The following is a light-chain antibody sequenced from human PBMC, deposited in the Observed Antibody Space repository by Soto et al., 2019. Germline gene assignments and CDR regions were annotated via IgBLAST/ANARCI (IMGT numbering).Light chain of an antibody. V-gene: IGKV1-9*01. CDR3: QQLNSYPLT. CDR1: QGISSY. Sequence: TQLTQSPSSLSASVGDRVTITCRASQGISSYLAWYQQKPGKAPKLLIYDAATLQSGVPSRFSGSGSGTDFTLTISSVQPEDFETYYCQQLNSYPLTFGGGTKVDIK. J-gene: IGKJ4*01. CDR2: DAA.